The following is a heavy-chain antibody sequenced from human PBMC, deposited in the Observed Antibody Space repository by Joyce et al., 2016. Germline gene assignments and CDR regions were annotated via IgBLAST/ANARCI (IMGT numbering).Heavy chain of an antibody. V-gene: IGHV3-49*04. CDR2: IRSKAYGGTT. D-gene: IGHD2-15*01. CDR1: GFTFGDYA. J-gene: IGHJ4*02. CDR3: TRACGGSCFDY. Sequence: EVQLVESGGGLVQPGRSLRLSCTASGFTFGDYAMSWVRQAPGKGLEWVGFIRSKAYGGTTEYAASVKGRFTISRDDSKSIAYLQMNSLKTEDTAVYYCTRACGGSCFDYWGQGTLVTVSS.